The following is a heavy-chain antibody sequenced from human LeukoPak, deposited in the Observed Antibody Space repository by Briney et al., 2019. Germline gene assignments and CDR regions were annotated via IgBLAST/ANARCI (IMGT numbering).Heavy chain of an antibody. CDR2: VSGSGSTV. V-gene: IGHV3-48*01. CDR3: VRQFAS. CDR1: EFTFGDHI. Sequence: GGSLRLSCAASEFTFGDHIMNWVRQLPGKRLEWVAYVSGSGSTVYYADSVKGRFTVSRDNGKSSPYLQMDSLRVEDTALYYCVRQFASWGQGTLVTVSS. J-gene: IGHJ4*02.